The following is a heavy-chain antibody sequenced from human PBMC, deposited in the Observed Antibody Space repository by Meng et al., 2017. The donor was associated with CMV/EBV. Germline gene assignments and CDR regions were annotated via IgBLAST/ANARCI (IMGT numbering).Heavy chain of an antibody. J-gene: IGHJ4*02. CDR2: IYSGGST. CDR1: GFTFSSYA. V-gene: IGHV3-66*01. CDR3: ARDGVAGIDY. D-gene: IGHD6-19*01. Sequence: GGSLRLSCAASGFTFSSYAMSWVRQAPGKGLEWVSVIYSGGSTYYADSVKGRFTISRDNSKNTLYLQVNSLRAEDTAVYYCARDGVAGIDYWGQGTLVTVSS.